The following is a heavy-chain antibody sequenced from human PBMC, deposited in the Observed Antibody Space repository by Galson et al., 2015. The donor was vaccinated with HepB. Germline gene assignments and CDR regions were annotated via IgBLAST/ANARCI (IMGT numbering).Heavy chain of an antibody. J-gene: IGHJ6*02. CDR3: AATAVKGGSSGYYYGMDV. D-gene: IGHD6-6*01. CDR2: IVVGSGNT. Sequence: SVKVSCKASGFTFSSSAVQWVRQARGQRLEWIGRIVVGSGNTNYAQKFQERVTITRDMSTSTAYMELSSLRSEDAAVYYCAATAVKGGSSGYYYGMDVWGQGTTVTVSS. V-gene: IGHV1-58*01. CDR1: GFTFSSSA.